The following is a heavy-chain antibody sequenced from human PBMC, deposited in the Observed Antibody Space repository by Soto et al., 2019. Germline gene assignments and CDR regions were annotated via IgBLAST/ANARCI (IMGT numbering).Heavy chain of an antibody. D-gene: IGHD6-19*01. CDR2: ISGSGGST. CDR3: AKDPRIGIAVAGVFDY. CDR1: GFTFSTYA. Sequence: EVQLLESGGGLVQPGGSLRLSCAASGFTFSTYAMSWVRQAPGKGLEWGSAISGSGGSTYYADSVKGRFTISRDNSKNTLYLQMNSLRAEDTAVYYCAKDPRIGIAVAGVFDYWGQGTLVTVSS. V-gene: IGHV3-23*01. J-gene: IGHJ4*02.